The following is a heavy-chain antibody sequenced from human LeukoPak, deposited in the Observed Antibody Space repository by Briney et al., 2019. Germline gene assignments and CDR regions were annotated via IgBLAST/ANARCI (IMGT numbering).Heavy chain of an antibody. D-gene: IGHD5-18*01. CDR2: IIPIFGTA. Sequence: SVKVSCRASGGTFSSYAISWVRQAPGQGLEWMGGIIPIFGTANYAQKFQGRVTITADESTSTAYMELSSLRSEDTAVYYCASSPVTWIQLWFGYWGQGTLVTVSS. V-gene: IGHV1-69*13. CDR3: ASSPVTWIQLWFGY. J-gene: IGHJ4*02. CDR1: GGTFSSYA.